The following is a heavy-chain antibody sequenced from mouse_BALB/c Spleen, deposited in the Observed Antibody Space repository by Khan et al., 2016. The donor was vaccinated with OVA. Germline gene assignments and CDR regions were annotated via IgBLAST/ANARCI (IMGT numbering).Heavy chain of an antibody. CDR1: GYSFTGYF. CDR3: ARSYHGDFDY. CDR2: INPHIGET. D-gene: IGHD2-13*01. Sequence: EVQLQQPGPELVKPGASVKISCKASGYSFTGYFMNWVMQSHGKSLEWIGRINPHIGETFYNQKFKGKATLTVDESSTTAHMELRSLASEDSAVYYCARSYHGDFDYWGQGTTLTVSS. V-gene: IGHV1-20*02. J-gene: IGHJ2*01.